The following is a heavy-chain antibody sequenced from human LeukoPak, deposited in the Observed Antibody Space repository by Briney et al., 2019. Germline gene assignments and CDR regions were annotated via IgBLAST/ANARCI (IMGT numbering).Heavy chain of an antibody. V-gene: IGHV3-53*01. CDR3: AITGESSNWALYFDY. CDR2: IYNDGST. D-gene: IGHD6-13*01. Sequence: GGSLRLSCAVSGFTVSSNYMSWVRRAPGKGLEWVSVIYNDGSTFYAGSVKGRFTISRDNSKNTLYLQMNSLRAEDTAVYYCAITGESSNWALYFDYWGQGTLVTVSS. CDR1: GFTVSSNY. J-gene: IGHJ4*02.